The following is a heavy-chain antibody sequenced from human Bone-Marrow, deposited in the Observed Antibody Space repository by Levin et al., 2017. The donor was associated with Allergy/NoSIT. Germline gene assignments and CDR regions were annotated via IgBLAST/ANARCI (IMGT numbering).Heavy chain of an antibody. V-gene: IGHV1-2*06. Sequence: ATVKVSCKASGYTFTGYYMHWVRQAPGQGLEWMGRINPNSGGTNYAQKFQGRVTMTRDTSISTAYMELSRLRSDDTAVYYCARDWYCSGGSCFVYWGQGTLVTVSS. CDR3: ARDWYCSGGSCFVY. J-gene: IGHJ4*02. CDR2: INPNSGGT. D-gene: IGHD2-15*01. CDR1: GYTFTGYY.